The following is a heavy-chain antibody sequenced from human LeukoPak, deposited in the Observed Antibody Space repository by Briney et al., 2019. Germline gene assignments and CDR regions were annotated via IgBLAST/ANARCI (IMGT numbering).Heavy chain of an antibody. D-gene: IGHD5-18*01. CDR2: TNSDGSST. CDR1: GFTLSSYW. J-gene: IGHJ4*02. V-gene: IGHV3-74*01. Sequence: PGGSLRLSCAASGFTLSSYWMHWVRQAPGKGLVWVSRTNSDGSSTSYADPVKGGLTISRDNAKNTLYLPMNSLRAEHTAVYYCARGGVYSYGYYGDWGQGTLVSVSS. CDR3: ARGGVYSYGYYGD.